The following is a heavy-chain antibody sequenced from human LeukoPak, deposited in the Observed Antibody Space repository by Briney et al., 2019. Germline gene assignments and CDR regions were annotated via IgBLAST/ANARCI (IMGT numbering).Heavy chain of an antibody. D-gene: IGHD3-22*01. CDR2: ITPTSTSI. CDR3: ATVYYDSSAYGDLDS. J-gene: IGHJ4*02. CDR1: GIAFRSFT. V-gene: IGHV3-21*01. Sequence: PGGSLRLSCAASGIAFRSFTMNWARRAPGKGLEWVSSITPTSTSIFYADSVRGRFTISRDNAKNSLYLQMNSLRAEDTAIYHCATVYYDSSAYGDLDSWGQGTLVTVSS.